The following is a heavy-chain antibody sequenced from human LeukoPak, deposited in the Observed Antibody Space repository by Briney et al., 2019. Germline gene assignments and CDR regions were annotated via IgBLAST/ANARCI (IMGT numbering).Heavy chain of an antibody. CDR2: IKQDGSEK. CDR3: ARGSGQWLDR. J-gene: IGHJ4*02. Sequence: GGSLRLSCAASTFPFSTYWMSWVRQAPGKGLEWVANIKQDGSEKYSVDSVKGRSTISRDNAKNSLYLQMNSLRAEDTAVYYCARGSGQWLDRWGQGTLVTVSS. CDR1: TFPFSTYW. D-gene: IGHD6-19*01. V-gene: IGHV3-7*01.